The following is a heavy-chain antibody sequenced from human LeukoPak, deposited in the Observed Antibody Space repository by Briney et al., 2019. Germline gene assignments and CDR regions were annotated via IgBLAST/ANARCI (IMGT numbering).Heavy chain of an antibody. V-gene: IGHV1-8*01. CDR3: ARSRRTTTPIDLYFQH. Sequence: GASVKVSCKASGYTFTSYDINWVRQATGQGLEWMGWMNPNRGNTGYAQKFQGRVTMTRNTSISTAYMELSSLRSEDTAVYYCARSRRTTTPIDLYFQHWGQGTLVTVSS. CDR1: GYTFTSYD. J-gene: IGHJ1*01. D-gene: IGHD2/OR15-2a*01. CDR2: MNPNRGNT.